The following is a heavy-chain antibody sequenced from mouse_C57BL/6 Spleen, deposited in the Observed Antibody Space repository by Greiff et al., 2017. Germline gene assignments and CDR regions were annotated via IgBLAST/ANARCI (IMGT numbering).Heavy chain of an antibody. J-gene: IGHJ3*01. Sequence: VQLQQSGPELVKPGASVKISCKASGYAFSRSWMNWVKQRPGKGLEWIGRIYPGDGDTNYNGKFKGKATLTADKSSSTAYMQLSSLTSEDSAVYFCARDGTFAYWGQGTLVTVSA. V-gene: IGHV1-82*01. CDR2: IYPGDGDT. CDR3: ARDGTFAY. CDR1: GYAFSRSW. D-gene: IGHD2-1*01.